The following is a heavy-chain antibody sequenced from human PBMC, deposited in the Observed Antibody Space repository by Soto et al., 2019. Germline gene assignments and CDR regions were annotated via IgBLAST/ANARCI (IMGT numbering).Heavy chain of an antibody. J-gene: IGHJ4*02. CDR2: IYHSGST. Sequence: QVQLQESGPGLVKPSGTLSLTCAVSGGSISSSNWWSWVRQPPGKGLEWIGEIYHSGSTNYNPSHKSRDTISVDKPKHQFSLKLSAVTAADTAVYYCAGYCSSTSCRSFDYWGQGTLVTLSS. D-gene: IGHD2-2*01. CDR3: AGYCSSTSCRSFDY. V-gene: IGHV4-4*02. CDR1: GGSISSSNW.